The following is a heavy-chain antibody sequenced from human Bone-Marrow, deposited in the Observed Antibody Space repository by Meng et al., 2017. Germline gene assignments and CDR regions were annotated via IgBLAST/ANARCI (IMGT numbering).Heavy chain of an antibody. D-gene: IGHD6-13*01. CDR3: ARDLTRIAAAGYLDY. CDR1: GGTFSSYA. Sequence: SVKVSCKASGGTFSSYAISWVRQAPGQGLEWMGGIIPIFGTANYAQNFQGRVTITADESTSTAYMELGSLRSEDTAVYYCARDLTRIAAAGYLDYWGQGTLVTVSS. V-gene: IGHV1-69*13. J-gene: IGHJ4*02. CDR2: IIPIFGTA.